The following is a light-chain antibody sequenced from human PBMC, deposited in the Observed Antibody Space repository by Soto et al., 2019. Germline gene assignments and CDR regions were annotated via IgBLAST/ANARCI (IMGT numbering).Light chain of an antibody. Sequence: QSALTQPPSVSGSPGQSVTISCTGTSSDVGSYNRVSWYQQPPGTAPKLMIYEVSSRPSGVPDRFSGSKSGNTASLTISGLQAEDEADYYCSSYTSSSTYVLGTGTKVTVL. CDR2: EVS. V-gene: IGLV2-18*02. CDR1: SSDVGSYNR. CDR3: SSYTSSSTYV. J-gene: IGLJ1*01.